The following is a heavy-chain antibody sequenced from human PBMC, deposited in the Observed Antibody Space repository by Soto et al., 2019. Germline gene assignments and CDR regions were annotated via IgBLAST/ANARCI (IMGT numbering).Heavy chain of an antibody. CDR1: GYVFTDFS. J-gene: IGHJ3*02. CDR3: ARDTADYETRGYVFRYALDI. CDR2: INPHSGGT. D-gene: IGHD3-22*01. V-gene: IGHV1-2*07. Sequence: QVQLVQSGAEVKKPVVSVKVSCTTSGYVFTDFSIHWVRQAPGQGLGWMGSINPHSGGTNYAPKFRGRVTMTRDTSLDAAYMELSTLTSDDTAIYYCARDTADYETRGYVFRYALDIWGQATLVTVYS.